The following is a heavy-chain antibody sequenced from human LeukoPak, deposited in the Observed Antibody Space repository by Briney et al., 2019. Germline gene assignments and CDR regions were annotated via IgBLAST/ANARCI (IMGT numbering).Heavy chain of an antibody. CDR1: GGSISSSSYY. CDR3: ARLPYCSSTSCLSFDY. D-gene: IGHD2-2*01. CDR2: INHSGST. V-gene: IGHV4-39*07. J-gene: IGHJ4*02. Sequence: SETLSLTCTVSGGSISSSSYYWGWIRQPPGKGLEWIGEINHSGSTNYNPSLKSRVTISVDTSKNQFSLKLSSVTAADTAVYYCARLPYCSSTSCLSFDYWGQGTLVTVSS.